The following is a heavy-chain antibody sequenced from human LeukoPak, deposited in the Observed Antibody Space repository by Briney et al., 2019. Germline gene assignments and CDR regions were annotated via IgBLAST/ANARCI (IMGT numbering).Heavy chain of an antibody. CDR3: ARLTSSWSFDY. CDR2: ISPDGSDT. D-gene: IGHD6-13*01. CDR1: GYSFTNYW. V-gene: IGHV5-51*01. Sequence: GESLKISCKASGYSFTNYWVAWVRQMPGKGLEWMGIISPDGSDTRYSPSFQGQVTISADKSITTAYLQWSSLKASDTAMYCCARLTSSWSFDYWGQGTLVTVSS. J-gene: IGHJ4*02.